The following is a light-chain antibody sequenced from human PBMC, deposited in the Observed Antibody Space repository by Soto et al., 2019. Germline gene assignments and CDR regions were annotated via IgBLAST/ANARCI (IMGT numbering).Light chain of an antibody. J-gene: IGKJ3*01. V-gene: IGKV3-20*01. CDR1: QSVSSRY. CDR3: QQYGSSPFT. CDR2: GAS. Sequence: EILLMQSPGTLSLSPGERGTLSCRPWQSVSSRYLAWYQQKPGQAPRLLIYGASSRATGIPDRFSGSGSGTDFTLTISRLEPEDVAVYYCQQYGSSPFTFGPGTKVDIK.